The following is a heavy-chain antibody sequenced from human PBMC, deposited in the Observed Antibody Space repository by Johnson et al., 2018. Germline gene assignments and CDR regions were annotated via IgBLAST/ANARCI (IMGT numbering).Heavy chain of an antibody. J-gene: IGHJ1*01. CDR1: GGSFSGYY. Sequence: QVQLQQWGAGLLKPSETLALTCAVYGGSFSGYYWNWIRQPPGKGLEWIGEINHSGTTNYNPSLKRRVTMSVDTSKNQLSLKLRSVTAADTAVYYGARARGYSDSSGNFYGGFFQYWGQGTLVTVSS. CDR3: ARARGYSDSSGNFYGGFFQY. D-gene: IGHD3-22*01. V-gene: IGHV4-34*01. CDR2: INHSGTT.